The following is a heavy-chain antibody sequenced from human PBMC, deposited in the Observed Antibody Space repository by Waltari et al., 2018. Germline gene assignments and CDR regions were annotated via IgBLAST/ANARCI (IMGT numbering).Heavy chain of an antibody. J-gene: IGHJ6*02. CDR1: GGSISSGSVY. V-gene: IGHV4-61*02. Sequence: QVQLQESGPGLVRPSQTLSLTCTVSGGSISSGSVYWTWIRQPAGKGLEWVGHMLTSVSTNDTPALKSRVSVSLGAAENQFSLRLISVTAADTAVYYCAGDGARYYDSMTGGGYYGLDVWGQGTTVTVSS. CDR2: MLTSVST. CDR3: AGDGARYYDSMTGGGYYGLDV. D-gene: IGHD3-9*01.